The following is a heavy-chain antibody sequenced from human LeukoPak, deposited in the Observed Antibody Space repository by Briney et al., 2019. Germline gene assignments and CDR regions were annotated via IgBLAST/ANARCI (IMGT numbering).Heavy chain of an antibody. CDR3: ATDTGHGYFES. V-gene: IGHV3-7*01. Sequence: GGSLRPSCAASGFIFNNYWMSWLRQAPRKGLEWVANIRQEGTKKNYVDSVEGRFTISRDNAQNSVYLQMSSLRAEDTAVYYCATDTGHGYFESWGQGTLVTVSS. CDR2: IRQEGTKK. D-gene: IGHD4-17*01. CDR1: GFIFNNYW. J-gene: IGHJ4*02.